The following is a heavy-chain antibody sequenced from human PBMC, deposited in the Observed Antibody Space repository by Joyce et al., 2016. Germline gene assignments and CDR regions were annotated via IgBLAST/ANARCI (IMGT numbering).Heavy chain of an antibody. V-gene: IGHV4-39*07. CDR3: ARIYGSGSYYYYYYYMDV. D-gene: IGHD3-10*01. CDR2: IYYSGST. Sequence: QLQLQESGPGLVKPSETLSLTCTVSGGSISSSSYYWVWIRQPPGKGLEWIGSIYYSGSTYYNPSLKSLVTISVDTSKNQFSLKLSSVTAADTAVYYCARIYGSGSYYYYYYYMDVWGKGTTVTVSS. J-gene: IGHJ6*03. CDR1: GGSISSSSYY.